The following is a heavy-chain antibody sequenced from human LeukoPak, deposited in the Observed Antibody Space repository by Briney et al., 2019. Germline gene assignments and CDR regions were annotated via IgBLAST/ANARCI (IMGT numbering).Heavy chain of an antibody. J-gene: IGHJ3*02. V-gene: IGHV4-59*01. Sequence: SQTLSLTCTVSGGSISGYYWSWIRQPPGKGLEWIGYIYYSGSTNYNPSLKSRVTISLDTSKNQLSLKLSSVTAADTAVYFCERSKWGYAFDIWGQGTMVTFSS. CDR1: GGSISGYY. CDR3: ERSKWGYAFDI. CDR2: IYYSGST. D-gene: IGHD7-27*01.